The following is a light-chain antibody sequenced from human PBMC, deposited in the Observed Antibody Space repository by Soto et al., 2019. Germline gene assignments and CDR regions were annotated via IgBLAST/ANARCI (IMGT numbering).Light chain of an antibody. V-gene: IGKV3-20*01. CDR3: QHNGGSPSYT. J-gene: IGKJ2*01. CDR1: QTITSNY. CDR2: GAT. Sequence: EIVLTQSPGTLSLSPGERATLSCRASQTITSNYLAWYQQKPGQAPRLLINGATSRATGVPDRFSGSGSGTDFTLTISRLEPEDSAVYYCQHNGGSPSYTFGQGTKLEI.